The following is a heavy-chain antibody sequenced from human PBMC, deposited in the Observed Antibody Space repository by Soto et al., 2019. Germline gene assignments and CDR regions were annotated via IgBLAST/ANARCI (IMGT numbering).Heavy chain of an antibody. D-gene: IGHD2-15*01. CDR3: VGLRAGYCSGGSCYYFDY. J-gene: IGHJ4*02. Sequence: PSETLSLTCTVSGGSISSYYWSWIRQPPGKGLEWIGYIYYSGSTNYNPSLKSRVTISVDTSKNQFSLKLSSVTAADTAVYYCVGLRAGYCSGGSCYYFDYWGQGTLVTVSS. CDR2: IYYSGST. CDR1: GGSISSYY. V-gene: IGHV4-59*08.